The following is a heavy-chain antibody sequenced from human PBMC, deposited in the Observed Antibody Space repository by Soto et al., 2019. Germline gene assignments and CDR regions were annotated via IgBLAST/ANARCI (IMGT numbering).Heavy chain of an antibody. D-gene: IGHD3-16*02. J-gene: IGHJ4*02. Sequence: ASVKVSCKASGYTFTSYGISWVRQAPGQGLEWMGWISAYNGNTNYAQKLQGRVTMTTDTSTSTAYMELRSLRSDDTAVYYCARDLDYDYVWGSYRQSHFDYWGQGTLVTVSS. CDR2: ISAYNGNT. V-gene: IGHV1-18*01. CDR3: ARDLDYDYVWGSYRQSHFDY. CDR1: GYTFTSYG.